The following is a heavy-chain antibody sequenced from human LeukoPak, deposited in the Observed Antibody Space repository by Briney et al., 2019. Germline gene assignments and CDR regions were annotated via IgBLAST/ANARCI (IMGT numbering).Heavy chain of an antibody. Sequence: SETLSLTCTVSGGSISSYYWSWIRQPPGKGLEWVGYIYYSGSTNYNPSLKSRVTISVDTSKNQFSLKLSSVTAADTAVYYRARDYYDSSGYYYYYYGMDVWGQGTTGTVSS. CDR3: ARDYYDSSGYYYYYYGMDV. V-gene: IGHV4-59*12. CDR2: IYYSGST. J-gene: IGHJ6*02. CDR1: GGSISSYY. D-gene: IGHD3-22*01.